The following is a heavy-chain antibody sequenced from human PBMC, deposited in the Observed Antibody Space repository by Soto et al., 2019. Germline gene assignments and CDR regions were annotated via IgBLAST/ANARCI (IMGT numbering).Heavy chain of an antibody. CDR1: GFTFRDHA. Sequence: EAQLLASGGGLVQPGGSLRLSCVGSGFTFRDHAMRWVRQAPGRGLEWVSAISANGGSIQHADSVKGRFSVSRDNAKNTVYLHMDNLRTEGSAVYYCAKDRYYDTPGWFDPWGQGSRVSVSS. V-gene: IGHV3-23*01. CDR3: AKDRYYDTPGWFDP. CDR2: ISANGGSI. D-gene: IGHD3-22*01. J-gene: IGHJ5*02.